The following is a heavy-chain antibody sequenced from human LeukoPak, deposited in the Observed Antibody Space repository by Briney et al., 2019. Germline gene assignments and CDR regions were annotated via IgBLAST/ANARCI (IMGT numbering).Heavy chain of an antibody. CDR1: CGSISKYY. CDR3: ARAPLARGFGTEV. D-gene: IGHD6-19*01. J-gene: IGHJ6*02. Sequence: SETLSLTWTVACGSISKYYGSWIRHPPGKGLEWIGYIYYSGSTNYNPSLKSRVTISLDTPKNQFSLKLSSVTAADTAVYYCARAPLARGFGTEVGGQGTTVTVSS. CDR2: IYYSGST. V-gene: IGHV4-59*01.